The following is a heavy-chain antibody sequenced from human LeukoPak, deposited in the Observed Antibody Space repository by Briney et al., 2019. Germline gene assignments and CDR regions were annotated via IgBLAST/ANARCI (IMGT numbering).Heavy chain of an antibody. Sequence: GGSLRLSCAASGFTFSSYAMSWVRQAPGKGLEWVSAIGSGGTTYYADSVKGRFTISRDNSKNTLFLQMNSLRAEDTAVYYCAKEVRSGNYFDSWGQGTLVTVSS. V-gene: IGHV3-23*01. CDR1: GFTFSSYA. CDR2: IGSGGTT. D-gene: IGHD4/OR15-4a*01. J-gene: IGHJ4*02. CDR3: AKEVRSGNYFDS.